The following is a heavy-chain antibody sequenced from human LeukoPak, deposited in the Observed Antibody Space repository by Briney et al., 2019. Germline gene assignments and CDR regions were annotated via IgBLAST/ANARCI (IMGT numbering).Heavy chain of an antibody. V-gene: IGHV3-74*01. CDR2: INSDGSFI. CDR3: ARDSSFTAFDT. J-gene: IGHJ3*02. CDR1: GFTFSSYW. Sequence: GGSLRLSCVASGFTFSSYWMHWVRQAPGKGQVWVSRINSDGSFISCADSVKGRFTISRDNAKNTLYLQMNRLRAEDTAVYYCARDSSFTAFDTWGQGTLVTVSS. D-gene: IGHD6-6*01.